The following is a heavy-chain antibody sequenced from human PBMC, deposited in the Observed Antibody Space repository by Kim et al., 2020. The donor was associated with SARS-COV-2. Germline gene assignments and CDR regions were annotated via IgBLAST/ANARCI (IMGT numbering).Heavy chain of an antibody. CDR2: ISAYNGNT. D-gene: IGHD3-22*01. V-gene: IGHV1-18*01. Sequence: ASVKVSCKASGYTFTSYGISWVRQAPGQGLEWMGWISAYNGNTNYAQKLQGRVTMTTDTSTSTAYMELRSLRSDDTAVYYCARDYYYDSSGYKAQDYGMDVWGQGTTVTVS. CDR3: ARDYYYDSSGYKAQDYGMDV. CDR1: GYTFTSYG. J-gene: IGHJ6*02.